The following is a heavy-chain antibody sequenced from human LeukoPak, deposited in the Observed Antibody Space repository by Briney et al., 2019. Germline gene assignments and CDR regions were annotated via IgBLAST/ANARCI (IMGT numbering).Heavy chain of an antibody. CDR3: ARLLTYYYDSSGRRGYNWFDP. V-gene: IGHV4-34*01. Sequence: SETLSLTCAVYGGSFSGYYWSWIRQPPGKGLEWIGEINHSGSTNYNPSLKSRVTISVDTSKNQFSLKLSSVTAADTAVYYCARLLTYYYDSSGRRGYNWFDPWGQGTLVTASS. CDR1: GGSFSGYY. J-gene: IGHJ5*02. D-gene: IGHD3-22*01. CDR2: INHSGST.